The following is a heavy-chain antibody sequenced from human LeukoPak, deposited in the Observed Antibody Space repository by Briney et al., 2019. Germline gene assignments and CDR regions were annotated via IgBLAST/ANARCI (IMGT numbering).Heavy chain of an antibody. CDR3: ARLTVEGYYYYGMDV. D-gene: IGHD4-23*01. V-gene: IGHV4-39*01. CDR2: IYYSGST. CDR1: GGSISSSSYY. Sequence: SETLSLTCTVSGGSISSSSYYWGWIRQPPGKGLEWIGSIYYSGSTYYNPSLKSRVTISVDTSKNQFSLKLSSVTAADTAAYYCARLTVEGYYYYGMDVWGQGTTVTVSS. J-gene: IGHJ6*02.